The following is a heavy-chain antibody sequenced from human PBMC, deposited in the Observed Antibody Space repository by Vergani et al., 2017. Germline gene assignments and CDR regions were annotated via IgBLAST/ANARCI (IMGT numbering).Heavy chain of an antibody. D-gene: IGHD3-10*01. Sequence: EVQLLESGGGLVQPGGSLRLSCAASGFTFSSYAMSWVRQAPGKGLEWVSAISGSGGSTYYPGSVKGRFTIFRDSSKNMLYLQMNSLRAEDTAVYYCAKNRLTMGAGGHRDDAFDIWGQGTMVTVSS. CDR3: AKNRLTMGAGGHRDDAFDI. J-gene: IGHJ3*02. CDR1: GFTFSSYA. CDR2: ISGSGGST. V-gene: IGHV3-23*01.